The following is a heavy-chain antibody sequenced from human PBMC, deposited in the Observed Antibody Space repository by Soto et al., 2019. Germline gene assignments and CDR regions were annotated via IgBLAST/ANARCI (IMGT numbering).Heavy chain of an antibody. CDR1: GLIVSSNY. J-gene: IGHJ3*02. CDR3: ARGTIAVADTLRSDAFDI. Sequence: EVQLVESGGGLAQPGGSLRLSCAASGLIVSSNYMTWVRQAPGKGLEWVSITYSDGSTYYADSLKGRFTISRDNSKNTLYLQMNSLRAEDTAIYYCARGTIAVADTLRSDAFDIWGQGTMVTVSS. CDR2: TYSDGST. D-gene: IGHD6-19*01. V-gene: IGHV3-66*01.